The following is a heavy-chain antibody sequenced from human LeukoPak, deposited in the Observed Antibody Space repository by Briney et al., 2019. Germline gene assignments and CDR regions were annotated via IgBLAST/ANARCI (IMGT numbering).Heavy chain of an antibody. J-gene: IGHJ3*02. D-gene: IGHD3-16*02. CDR2: ITPFNGNT. CDR3: AREWVYDYVWGSYRLHDAFDI. CDR1: GYTFTYRY. V-gene: IGHV1-45*02. Sequence: ASVKVSCKASGYTFTYRYLHWVRQAPGQALEWMGWITPFNGNTNYAQKFQDRVTITRDRSMSTAYMELSRLRSDDTAVYYCAREWVYDYVWGSYRLHDAFDIWGQGTMVTVSS.